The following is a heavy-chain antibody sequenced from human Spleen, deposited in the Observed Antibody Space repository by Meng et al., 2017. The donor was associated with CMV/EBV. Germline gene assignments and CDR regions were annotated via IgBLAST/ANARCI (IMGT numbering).Heavy chain of an antibody. CDR3: AKDLAAAGST. V-gene: IGHV3-66*02. Sequence: GGSLRLSCIASGFSVSDNYMSWVRQAPGKGLEWVSVLYSGGMTYYADSVKGRFSISRDNSKNTLYLQMNSLRAEDTAVYYCAKDLAAAGSTWGQGTLVTVSS. J-gene: IGHJ5*02. CDR2: LYSGGMT. D-gene: IGHD6-13*01. CDR1: GFSVSDNY.